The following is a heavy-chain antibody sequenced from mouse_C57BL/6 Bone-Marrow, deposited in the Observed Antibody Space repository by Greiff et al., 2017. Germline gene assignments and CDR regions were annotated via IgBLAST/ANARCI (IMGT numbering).Heavy chain of an antibody. J-gene: IGHJ4*01. CDR3: ARGYYSNYVNAMDY. Sequence: VQLQQPGAELVKPGASVTLSCKASGYTFTSYWMHWVKQRPGRGLEWIGRIDPNSGGTKYNEQFKSKATLTVDKHSSTAYMQLSSLTSEDAAVYYYARGYYSNYVNAMDYWGQGTSVTVSS. V-gene: IGHV1-72*01. CDR1: GYTFTSYW. CDR2: IDPNSGGT. D-gene: IGHD2-5*01.